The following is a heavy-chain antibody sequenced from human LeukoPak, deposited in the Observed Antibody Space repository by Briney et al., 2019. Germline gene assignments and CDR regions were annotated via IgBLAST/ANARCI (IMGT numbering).Heavy chain of an antibody. CDR2: ISSSSSYI. CDR1: GFTFSSYS. J-gene: IGHJ4*02. V-gene: IGHV3-21*01. CDR3: ARDMGGAGCSSTSCYSDFDY. D-gene: IGHD2-2*01. Sequence: GGSLRLSCAASGFTFSSYSMNWVRQAPGKGLEWVSSISSSSSYIYYADSVKGRFTISRDNAKNSLYLRMNSLRAEDTAVYYCARDMGGAGCSSTSCYSDFDYWGQGTLVTVSS.